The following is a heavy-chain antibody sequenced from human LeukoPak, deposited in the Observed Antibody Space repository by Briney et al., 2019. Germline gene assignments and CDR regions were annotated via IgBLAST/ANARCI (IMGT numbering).Heavy chain of an antibody. CDR1: GGSFSGYY. V-gene: IGHV3-53*01. Sequence: ETLSLTCAVYGGSFSGYYWSWIRQPPGKGLEWVSFMYADGSTDYADSVKGRFTISRDNSKSTLYLQMNTLRAEDTAIYYCARDRYRSGCMDVWGQGTTVTVSS. CDR2: MYADGST. J-gene: IGHJ6*02. CDR3: ARDRYRSGCMDV. D-gene: IGHD6-19*01.